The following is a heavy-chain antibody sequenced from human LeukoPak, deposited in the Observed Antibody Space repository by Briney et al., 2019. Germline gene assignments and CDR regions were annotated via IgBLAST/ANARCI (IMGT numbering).Heavy chain of an antibody. Sequence: GGSLRLSCAASGFTVFNYWMSWVRQAPGKGLEWVANINLDGSQKYYVDSLKGRFTISRDNAKNSLYLQMNSLRAEDTAVYYCARDSGNYLDAFDIWGQGTMVTVSS. D-gene: IGHD1-7*01. J-gene: IGHJ3*02. CDR1: GFTVFNYW. V-gene: IGHV3-7*01. CDR2: INLDGSQK. CDR3: ARDSGNYLDAFDI.